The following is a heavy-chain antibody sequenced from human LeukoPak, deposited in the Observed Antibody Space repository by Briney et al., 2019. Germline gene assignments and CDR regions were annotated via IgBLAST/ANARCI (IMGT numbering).Heavy chain of an antibody. J-gene: IGHJ4*02. Sequence: GGSLRLSCAASGFTFSEYYMSWIRQAPGKGLEWVSYISSSSSYTNYADSVKGRFTISRDNAKNSLYLQMNSLRAEDTAVYYCARDLSGITMVRGSYYFDYWGQGTLVTVSS. V-gene: IGHV3-11*05. CDR1: GFTFSEYY. CDR2: ISSSSSYT. D-gene: IGHD3-10*01. CDR3: ARDLSGITMVRGSYYFDY.